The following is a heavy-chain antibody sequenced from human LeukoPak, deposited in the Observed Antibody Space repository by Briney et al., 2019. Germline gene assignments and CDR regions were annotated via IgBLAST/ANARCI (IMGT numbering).Heavy chain of an antibody. CDR1: GGSISSSSYY. V-gene: IGHV4-39*07. D-gene: IGHD3-10*01. CDR3: ARVTGGSGSILSWGRDYYYGMDV. CDR2: IYYSGST. Sequence: PSETLSLTCTVSGGSISSSSYYWGWIRQPPGKGLEWLGSIYYSGSTYYNPSLKSRVTISVDTSKNQFSLKLSSVTAADTAVYYCARVTGGSGSILSWGRDYYYGMDVWGQGTTVTVSS. J-gene: IGHJ6*02.